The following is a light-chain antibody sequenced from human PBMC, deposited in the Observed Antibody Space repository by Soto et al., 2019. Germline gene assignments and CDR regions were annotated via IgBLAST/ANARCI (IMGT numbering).Light chain of an antibody. J-gene: IGKJ1*01. Sequence: EIVLTQSPATLSLSPWERATLSCRASQSISIYLAWYQQKPGQSPRLLIYGASTRATGIPARFSGSGSGTEFTLTINSLQSEDFAVYYCQQYNNWPRTFGQGTKVDIK. CDR3: QQYNNWPRT. CDR1: QSISIY. CDR2: GAS. V-gene: IGKV3-15*01.